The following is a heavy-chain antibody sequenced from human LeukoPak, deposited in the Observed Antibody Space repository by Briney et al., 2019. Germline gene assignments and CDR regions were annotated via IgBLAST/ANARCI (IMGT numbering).Heavy chain of an antibody. CDR2: IYYSGST. CDR1: GDSISSYY. V-gene: IGHV4-59*12. Sequence: SETLSLTCTVSGDSISSYYWSWIRQPPGKGLEWIGYIYYSGSTNYNPSLKSRVTMSVDTSKNQFSLKLSSVTAADTAVYYCARDQYYYDSSGPGDAFDIWGQGTMVTVSS. D-gene: IGHD3-22*01. CDR3: ARDQYYYDSSGPGDAFDI. J-gene: IGHJ3*02.